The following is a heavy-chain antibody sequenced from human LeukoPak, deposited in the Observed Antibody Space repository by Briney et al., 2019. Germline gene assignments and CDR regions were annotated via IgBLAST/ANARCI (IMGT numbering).Heavy chain of an antibody. D-gene: IGHD3-22*01. Sequence: SVKVSCKAAGFTFTSSAVQWVRQARGQRLEWIGWIVVGSGNTNYAQKFQERVTITRDMSTSTAYMELSSLRSEDTAVYYCAASPDYYDSSGYSYYFDYWGQGTLVTVSS. CDR3: AASPDYYDSSGYSYYFDY. V-gene: IGHV1-58*01. CDR2: IVVGSGNT. J-gene: IGHJ4*02. CDR1: GFTFTSSA.